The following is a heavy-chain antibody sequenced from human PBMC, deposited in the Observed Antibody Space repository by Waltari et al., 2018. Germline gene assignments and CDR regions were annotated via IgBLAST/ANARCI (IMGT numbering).Heavy chain of an antibody. CDR2: ISSSSSTI. V-gene: IGHV3-48*04. CDR3: ARDVAYGSSSPFDY. D-gene: IGHD6-6*01. J-gene: IGHJ4*02. CDR1: GFTFSSYS. Sequence: EVQLVESGGGLVQPGGSLRLSCAASGFTFSSYSMNWVRQAPGKGLEWVSYISSSSSTIYYADSVKGRFTISRDNAKNSLYLQMNSLRAEDTAVYYCARDVAYGSSSPFDYWGQGTLVTVSS.